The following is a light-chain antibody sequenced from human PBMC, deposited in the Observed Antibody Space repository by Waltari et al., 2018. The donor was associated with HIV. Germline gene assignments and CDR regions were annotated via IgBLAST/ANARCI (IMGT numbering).Light chain of an antibody. CDR2: RHD. Sequence: QSVLTPPPSASGTPGQRVTISCSGNNSNIGSNYVYWYQHLPGTAPKLLIYRHDQRPSGVSNRFSGSKSGNTASLTISGLQAEDEADYYCCSYTGTNPFLLFGGGTKLTVL. CDR3: CSYTGTNPFLL. J-gene: IGLJ2*01. CDR1: NSNIGSNY. V-gene: IGLV1-47*01.